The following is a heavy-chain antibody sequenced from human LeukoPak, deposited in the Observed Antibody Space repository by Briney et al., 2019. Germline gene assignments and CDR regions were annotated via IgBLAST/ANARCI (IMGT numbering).Heavy chain of an antibody. CDR2: INPSGGST. V-gene: IGHV1-46*01. D-gene: IGHD5-12*01. CDR1: GYTFTSYY. J-gene: IGHJ5*02. Sequence: PVASVTVSCKASGYTFTSYYMHWVRQAPGQGLEWRGLINPSGGSTSYAQKFQGRVTMTRDTSTSTVYMELSSLRSEDTAVYYCARGGSDSGYEFEPWGQGTLVTVSS. CDR3: ARGGSDSGYEFEP.